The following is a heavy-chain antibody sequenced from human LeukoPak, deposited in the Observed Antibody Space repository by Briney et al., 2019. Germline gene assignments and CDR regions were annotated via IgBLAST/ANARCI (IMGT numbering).Heavy chain of an antibody. CDR3: ARGREHARKPGIAVAGTNYYYGMDV. V-gene: IGHV3-53*01. J-gene: IGHJ6*02. CDR1: GFTVSSNY. CDR2: IYSGGST. Sequence: QPGGSLRLSCAASGFTVSSNYMSWVRQAPGKGLEWVSVIYSGGSTYYADSVKGRFTISRDNSKNTLYLQMNGLRAEDTAVYYCARGREHARKPGIAVAGTNYYYGMDVWGQGTTVTVSS. D-gene: IGHD6-19*01.